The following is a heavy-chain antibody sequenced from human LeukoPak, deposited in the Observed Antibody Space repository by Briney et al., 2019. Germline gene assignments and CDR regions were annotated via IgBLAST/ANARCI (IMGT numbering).Heavy chain of an antibody. CDR1: GYSISSGYY. CDR3: ARFDWDDMLVDY. V-gene: IGHV4-38-2*02. D-gene: IGHD3-9*01. Sequence: SETLSLTCTVSGYSISSGYYWGWIRPPPGKGLEWIGSIYRSGSTYYNPSLKSRVTISVDTSKNQFSLKLSSVTAADTAVYYCARFDWDDMLVDYWGQGTLVTVSS. J-gene: IGHJ4*02. CDR2: IYRSGST.